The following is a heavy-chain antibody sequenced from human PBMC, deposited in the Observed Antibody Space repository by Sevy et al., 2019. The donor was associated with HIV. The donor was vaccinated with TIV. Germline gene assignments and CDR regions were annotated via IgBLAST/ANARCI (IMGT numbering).Heavy chain of an antibody. J-gene: IGHJ4*02. CDR1: GFTFSSYW. Sequence: GGSLRLSCAASGFTFSSYWMHWVRQAPGKGLVWVSFISSTSSHIIYADSVKGRFTVSRDNAKNSLYLQMNSLRAEDTAVYYCARVRYCSGGSCYSLDYWGQGTRVTVSS. CDR2: ISSTSSHI. V-gene: IGHV3-21*01. D-gene: IGHD2-15*01. CDR3: ARVRYCSGGSCYSLDY.